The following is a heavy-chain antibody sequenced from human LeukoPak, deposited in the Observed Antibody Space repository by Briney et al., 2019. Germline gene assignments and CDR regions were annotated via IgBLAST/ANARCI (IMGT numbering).Heavy chain of an antibody. CDR3: ARSLYYYGADAFDI. J-gene: IGHJ3*02. CDR2: IYTSGST. V-gene: IGHV4-4*07. Sequence: SETLSLTCTVAGGSIRSYYWSWIRQPAGKGLEWIGRIYTSGSTNYNPSLESRVTMSVDTSKNQFSLRLSSVTAADTAVYYCARSLYYYGADAFDIWGQGTKVTVSS. D-gene: IGHD3-10*01. CDR1: GGSIRSYY.